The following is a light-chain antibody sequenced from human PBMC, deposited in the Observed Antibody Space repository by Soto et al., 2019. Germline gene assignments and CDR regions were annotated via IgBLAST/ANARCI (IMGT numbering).Light chain of an antibody. Sequence: QSALTQPASVSGSPGQSITISCTGTSSDVGGYNYVSWYQQYPGKAPKLMIYEVTNRPSGVSNRFSGSKSGNTASLTISGLQAEDEADYYCSSYTSSTLGVLFGGGTQLTVL. CDR2: EVT. CDR3: SSYTSSTLGVL. CDR1: SSDVGGYNY. V-gene: IGLV2-14*01. J-gene: IGLJ2*01.